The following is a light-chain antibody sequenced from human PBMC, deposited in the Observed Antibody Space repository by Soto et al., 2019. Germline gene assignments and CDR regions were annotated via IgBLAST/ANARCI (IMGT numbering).Light chain of an antibody. J-gene: IGLJ1*01. Sequence: QSVLTQSPSASASLGASVKLTCTLSSGHSSYAIAWHQQQPEKGPRYLMKLNSDGSHSKGDGIPDRFSGSSSGAERYLTISSLQSEDEGDFYCQTRGTGYVFGTGTKLTVL. V-gene: IGLV4-69*01. CDR1: SGHSSYA. CDR3: QTRGTGYV. CDR2: LNSDGSH.